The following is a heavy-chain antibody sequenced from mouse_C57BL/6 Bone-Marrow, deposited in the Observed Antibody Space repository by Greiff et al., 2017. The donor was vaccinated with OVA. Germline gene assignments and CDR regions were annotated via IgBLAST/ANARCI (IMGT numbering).Heavy chain of an antibody. V-gene: IGHV5-17*01. CDR1: GFTFSDYG. D-gene: IGHD1-1*01. CDR2: ISSGSSTI. Sequence: DVMLVESGGGLVKPGGSLKLSCAASGFTFSDYGMHWVRQAPEKGLEWVAYISSGSSTIYYADTVKGRFTISRDNAKNTRFLQMTSLRSEDTAMYYCARHGSSYPAWFACWGQGTLVTVSA. J-gene: IGHJ3*01. CDR3: ARHGSSYPAWFAC.